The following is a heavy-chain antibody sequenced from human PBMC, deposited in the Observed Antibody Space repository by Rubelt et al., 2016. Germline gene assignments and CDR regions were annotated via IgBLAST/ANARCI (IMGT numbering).Heavy chain of an antibody. J-gene: IGHJ4*02. V-gene: IGHV4-39*07. CDR1: GGSVTSTSYY. Sequence: QLQLQESGPGLVKPSETLSLTCTVSGGSVTSTSYYWGWIRQTPGKGLEWIGSIFSGGSTYYNPSLESRVTMSGDTAENQFSLRLSSGTAADAAVYFGARGPLLFGELGRIDYWGQGNLVTVSS. D-gene: IGHD3-10*01. CDR3: ARGPLLFGELGRIDY. CDR2: IFSGGST.